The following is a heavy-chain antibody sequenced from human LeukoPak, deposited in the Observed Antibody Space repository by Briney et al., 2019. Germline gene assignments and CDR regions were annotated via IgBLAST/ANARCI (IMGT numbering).Heavy chain of an antibody. CDR3: ARGAGYCSGGSCYSDDAFDI. V-gene: IGHV3-53*01. J-gene: IGHJ3*02. Sequence: SGGSLRLSCAASGFTVSSNYKSWVRQAPGKGLEWVSVIYSGGSTYYADSVKGRFTISRDNSKNTLYLQMNSLRAEDTAVYYCARGAGYCSGGSCYSDDAFDIWGQGTMVTVSS. CDR2: IYSGGST. D-gene: IGHD2-15*01. CDR1: GFTVSSNY.